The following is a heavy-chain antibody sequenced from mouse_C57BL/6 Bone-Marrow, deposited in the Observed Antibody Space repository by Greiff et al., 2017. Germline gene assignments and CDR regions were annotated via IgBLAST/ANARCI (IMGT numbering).Heavy chain of an antibody. CDR2: INSDGGST. V-gene: IGHV5-2*03. J-gene: IGHJ1*03. CDR1: EYEFPSHD. CDR3: ARHGDYGSSSYWYFDV. Sequence: EVKLEESGGGLVQPGESLKLSCESNEYEFPSHDMSWVRKTPEKRLELVAAINSDGGSTYYPDTMERRFIISRDNTKKTLYLQMSSLRSEDTALYYCARHGDYGSSSYWYFDVWGTGTTVTVSS. D-gene: IGHD1-1*01.